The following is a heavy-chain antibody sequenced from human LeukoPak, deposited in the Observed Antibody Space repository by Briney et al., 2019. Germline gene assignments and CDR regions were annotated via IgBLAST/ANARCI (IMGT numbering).Heavy chain of an antibody. V-gene: IGHV4-61*01. Sequence: PSETLSLTCTVSGGSVSSGSYYWSLIRQPPGKGLEWIGYIYYSGSTNYNPSLKSRVTISVDTSKNQFSLKLSSVTAADTAVYYCARFYGDYPFYYYYYYGMDVWGQGTTVTVSS. CDR2: IYYSGST. CDR1: GGSVSSGSYY. J-gene: IGHJ6*02. D-gene: IGHD4-17*01. CDR3: ARFYGDYPFYYYYYYGMDV.